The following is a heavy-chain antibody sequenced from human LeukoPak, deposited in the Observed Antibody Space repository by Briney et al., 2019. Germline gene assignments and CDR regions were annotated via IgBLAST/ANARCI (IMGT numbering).Heavy chain of an antibody. D-gene: IGHD1/OR15-1a*01. Sequence: PGGSLRLSCAASGFTFANFAMHWVRQAPGKGLEWVSGISWNSDNINYADSVKGRFTISRDNAKSSLFLQMNSLRVEDTALYYCSREQSRVFEPWGQGTLVTVSS. CDR2: ISWNSDNI. CDR1: GFTFANFA. CDR3: SREQSRVFEP. J-gene: IGHJ5*02. V-gene: IGHV3-9*01.